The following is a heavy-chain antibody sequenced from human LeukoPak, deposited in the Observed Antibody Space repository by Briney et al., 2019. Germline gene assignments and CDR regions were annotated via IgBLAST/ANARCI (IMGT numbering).Heavy chain of an antibody. CDR2: IRRKAHGGTT. V-gene: IGHV3-49*04. J-gene: IGHJ4*02. Sequence: GSLRLSCTTSGFTFGDYAMSWVRQAPGKGLEWVSFIRRKAHGGTTEYAASVKGRFSSSRDDSKSIAYLQMNSLKTEDTAVYFCTRVTYYYDNSGYFHFDFWGQGSLVTVSS. CDR1: GFTFGDYA. CDR3: TRVTYYYDNSGYFHFDF. D-gene: IGHD3-22*01.